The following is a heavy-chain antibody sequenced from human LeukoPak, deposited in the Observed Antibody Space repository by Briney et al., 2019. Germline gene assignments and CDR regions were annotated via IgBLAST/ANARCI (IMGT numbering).Heavy chain of an antibody. CDR2: IYTGGTT. J-gene: IGHJ4*02. Sequence: GGSLRLSCAASGFTVSSTYMSWLRQAPGKGLEWVSLIYTGGTTYYADSVKGRFTISRDNSENTLYLQMNSLRAEDTAVYYCAKDSRRVRGGGDYESGPLDYWGQGTLVTVSS. CDR3: AKDSRRVRGGGDYESGPLDY. D-gene: IGHD4-17*01. CDR1: GFTVSSTY. V-gene: IGHV3-53*01.